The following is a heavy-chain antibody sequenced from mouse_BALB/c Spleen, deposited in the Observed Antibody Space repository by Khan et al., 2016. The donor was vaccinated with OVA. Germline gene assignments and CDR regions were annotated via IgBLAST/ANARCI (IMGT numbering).Heavy chain of an antibody. D-gene: IGHD3-1*01. CDR1: GYTFTNYW. J-gene: IGHJ1*01. CDR3: TRWATWFFDV. Sequence: QVQLLQSGTELIRPGTSVKMSCKASGYTFTNYWLGWVKQRPGHGLEWIGDIYPRGYYTNYNEKFKGKATLTVDTSSNTAYMQLSSLTSEDSAVYFWTRWATWFFDVWGAGTTVTVSS. V-gene: IGHV1-63*02. CDR2: IYPRGYYT.